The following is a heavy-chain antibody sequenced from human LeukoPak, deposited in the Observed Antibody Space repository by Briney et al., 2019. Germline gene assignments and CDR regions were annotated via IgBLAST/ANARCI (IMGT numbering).Heavy chain of an antibody. Sequence: GASVKVSCKASGYTFTSYYMHWVRQAPGQGLEWMGIINPSGGSTSYAQKFQGRVTMTRDTSISTAYMELSRLRSDDTAVYYCARGGIAAAGTWEDYYYMDVWGKGTTVTISS. CDR3: ARGGIAAAGTWEDYYYMDV. CDR2: INPSGGST. V-gene: IGHV1-46*01. J-gene: IGHJ6*03. CDR1: GYTFTSYY. D-gene: IGHD6-13*01.